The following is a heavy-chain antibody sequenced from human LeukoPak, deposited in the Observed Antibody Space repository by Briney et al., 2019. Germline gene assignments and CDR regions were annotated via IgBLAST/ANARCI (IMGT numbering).Heavy chain of an antibody. Sequence: SETLSLTCAVYGGSFSGYYWSWIRQPPGKGLEWIGEINHSGSTNYNPSLKSRVTISVDTSKNQFSLKLSSVTAADTAVYYCARGVDGSGSYYRHWFDPWGQGTLVTVSS. D-gene: IGHD3-10*01. V-gene: IGHV4-34*01. CDR3: ARGVDGSGSYYRHWFDP. CDR1: GGSFSGYY. CDR2: INHSGST. J-gene: IGHJ5*02.